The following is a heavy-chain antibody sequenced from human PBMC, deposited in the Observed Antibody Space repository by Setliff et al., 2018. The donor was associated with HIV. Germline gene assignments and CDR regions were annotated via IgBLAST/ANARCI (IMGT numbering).Heavy chain of an antibody. Sequence: SETLSLTCAVYGGSFSGYYWSWIRQPPGKGLEWIGEINHSGSANYNPSLKSRLTISVDTSKNQFSLKLSSVTAAVTAVYYCASSQGYDFWSGPTGYYMDVWGKGTTVTVSS. D-gene: IGHD3-3*01. CDR3: ASSQGYDFWSGPTGYYMDV. V-gene: IGHV4-34*01. CDR1: GGSFSGYY. CDR2: INHSGSA. J-gene: IGHJ6*03.